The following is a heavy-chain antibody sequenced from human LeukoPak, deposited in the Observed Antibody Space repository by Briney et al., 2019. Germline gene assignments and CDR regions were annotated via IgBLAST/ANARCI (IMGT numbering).Heavy chain of an antibody. CDR1: GFTFDTYA. J-gene: IGHJ4*02. CDR3: AKDWRVNEGSGCPDH. V-gene: IGHV3-23*01. CDR2: IRSKGDKI. Sequence: SGGSLRLSCAAAGFTFDTYAMSWVRQAPGKGLEWIASIRSKGDKIYTADAVKGRFTISRDNPRNTVYLQMNSLRVEDTARYYGAKDWRVNEGSGCPDHWGQGTLVTVPS. D-gene: IGHD3-22*01.